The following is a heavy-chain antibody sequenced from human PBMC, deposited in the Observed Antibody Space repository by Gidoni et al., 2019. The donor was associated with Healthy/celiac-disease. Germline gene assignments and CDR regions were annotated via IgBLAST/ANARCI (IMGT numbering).Heavy chain of an antibody. J-gene: IGHJ6*02. CDR2: IYTSGST. CDR3: ARGGAYYYGSGSSSGMDV. CDR1: GGSIRSVSYY. D-gene: IGHD3-10*01. V-gene: IGHV4-61*02. Sequence: QVQLQESGPGLVKPSQTLSLTCPVSGGSIRSVSYYWSWIRQPAGKGLEWIGRIYTSGSTNYNPSLKSRVTMSVDTSKNQFSLKLSSVTAADTAVYYCARGGAYYYGSGSSSGMDVWGQGTTVTVSS.